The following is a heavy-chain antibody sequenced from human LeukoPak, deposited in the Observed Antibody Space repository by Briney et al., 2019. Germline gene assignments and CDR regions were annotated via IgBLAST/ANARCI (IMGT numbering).Heavy chain of an antibody. CDR1: VYTFTNFY. V-gene: IGHV1-2*02. CDR2: MNPNSGDT. D-gene: IGHD2-2*01. Sequence: ASVKVSCKASVYTFTNFYIHCVRQAPGQGLEWMGWMNPNSGDTSYAREFQDRVTMTRDTSLSTAYMELSRLRSDDTAVYFCARRPINCIITNCYVDYWGQGTLVTVSS. CDR3: ARRPINCIITNCYVDY. J-gene: IGHJ4*02.